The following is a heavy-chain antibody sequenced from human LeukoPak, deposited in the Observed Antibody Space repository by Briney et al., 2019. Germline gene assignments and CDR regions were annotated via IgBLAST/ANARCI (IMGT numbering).Heavy chain of an antibody. CDR1: GFTFSSYA. J-gene: IGHJ3*02. Sequence: GGSLRLYCAASGFTFSSYAMSWVRQAPGKGLEWVSAISGSGGSTYYADSVKGRFTISRDNSKNTLYLQMNSLRAEDTAVYYCAKDNFGYSSGWSRGAFDIWGQGTMVTVSS. D-gene: IGHD6-19*01. CDR2: ISGSGGST. V-gene: IGHV3-23*01. CDR3: AKDNFGYSSGWSRGAFDI.